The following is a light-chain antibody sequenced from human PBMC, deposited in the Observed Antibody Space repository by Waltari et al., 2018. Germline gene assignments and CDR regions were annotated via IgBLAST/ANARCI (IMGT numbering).Light chain of an antibody. CDR2: RNI. CDR3: QTYDTSLSRV. V-gene: IGLV1-40*01. Sequence: QSVLTQPPSVSGAPGQRVPISCTVSSSNSGTGYDVHWYQQFPETAPKLLIYRNINRPSGVPDRFSGSKSGTSASLVITGLQAEDEADYYCQTYDTSLSRVFGGGTKLTVL. J-gene: IGLJ3*02. CDR1: SSNSGTGYD.